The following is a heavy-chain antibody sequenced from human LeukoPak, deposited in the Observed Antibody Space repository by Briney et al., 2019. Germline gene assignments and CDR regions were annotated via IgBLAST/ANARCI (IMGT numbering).Heavy chain of an antibody. D-gene: IGHD2-2*01. CDR1: GFTFSSYS. Sequence: PGGSLRLSCAASGFTFSSYSMNWVRQAPGKGLEWVSSISSSSSYIYYADSVKGRFTISRDNAKNSLYLQMNSLRAEDTAVYYCARGEYQLLTGRYWGQGTLVTVSS. J-gene: IGHJ4*02. CDR2: ISSSSSYI. CDR3: ARGEYQLLTGRY. V-gene: IGHV3-21*01.